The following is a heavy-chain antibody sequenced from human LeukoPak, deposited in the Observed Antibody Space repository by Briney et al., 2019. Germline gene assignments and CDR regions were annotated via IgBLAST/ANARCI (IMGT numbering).Heavy chain of an antibody. CDR2: IYYSGTT. Sequence: SETLSLTCAVSGDSISSGTYSWSWIRQPPGKGLEWIGYIYYSGTTNYNPSLKNRVTMSVDTSKNQFSLKLSSVTAADTAVYYCARAGSGALRDWGQGTLVTVSS. CDR3: ARAGSGALRD. CDR1: GDSISSGTYS. J-gene: IGHJ4*02. V-gene: IGHV4-30-4*07. D-gene: IGHD3-10*01.